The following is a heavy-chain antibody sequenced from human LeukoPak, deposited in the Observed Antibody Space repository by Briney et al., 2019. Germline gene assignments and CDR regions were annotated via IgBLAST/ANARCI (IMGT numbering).Heavy chain of an antibody. CDR2: MYYSGTT. D-gene: IGHD3-22*01. Sequence: PSETLSLTCTVSGGSISSSDYYWGWIRQPPGKGLEWIGTMYYSGTTYYNPSLKSRVTISVDTSKNQFSLKLSSVTAADTAVYYCARHEDSSGYPASSDYWGQGSLVTVSS. CDR1: GGSISSSDYY. V-gene: IGHV4-39*01. J-gene: IGHJ4*02. CDR3: ARHEDSSGYPASSDY.